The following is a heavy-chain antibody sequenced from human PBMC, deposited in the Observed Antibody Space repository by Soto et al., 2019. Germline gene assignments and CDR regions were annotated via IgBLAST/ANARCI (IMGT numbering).Heavy chain of an antibody. J-gene: IGHJ4*02. D-gene: IGHD6-13*01. CDR1: GGSFSGYY. V-gene: IGHV4-34*01. CDR3: ARGGKGFSSRCYVD. CDR2: INDSGGT. Sequence: SETISPPGAVDGGSFSGYYWTWIRQPPGKGLEWIGEINDSGGTDYNPSLKSRVTISLDTSKIQLSLKLSSVTAADTAVYYWARGGKGFSSRCYVDWGQGTLVTVS.